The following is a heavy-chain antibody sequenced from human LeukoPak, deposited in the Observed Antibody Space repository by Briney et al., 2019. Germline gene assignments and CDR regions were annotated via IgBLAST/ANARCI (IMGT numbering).Heavy chain of an antibody. J-gene: IGHJ4*02. V-gene: IGHV1-46*01. CDR2: INPSGDNT. CDR3: AGYCSSTSCLDY. Sequence: ASVKVSCKASGYTFTSYYIHWVRQAPGQGLEWMGIINPSGDNTSYAQKFQGRVTMTRDTSTSTVYMELSSLRSEDTAVYYCAGYCSSTSCLDYWGQGTLVTVSS. D-gene: IGHD2-2*01. CDR1: GYTFTSYY.